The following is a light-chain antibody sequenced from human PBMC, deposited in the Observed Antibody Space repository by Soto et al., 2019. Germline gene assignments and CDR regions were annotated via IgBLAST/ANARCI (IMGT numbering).Light chain of an antibody. CDR1: QSISSW. V-gene: IGKV1-5*01. Sequence: DIPMTQSPSTLSASVGDRVTITCRASQSISSWLAWYQQKPGKAPKLLIYDASILESVVPSRFSGSGSGTEFSLTISSLQPDDFATYYCQQYNSYPWTFGQGTKLEIK. CDR2: DAS. CDR3: QQYNSYPWT. J-gene: IGKJ2*02.